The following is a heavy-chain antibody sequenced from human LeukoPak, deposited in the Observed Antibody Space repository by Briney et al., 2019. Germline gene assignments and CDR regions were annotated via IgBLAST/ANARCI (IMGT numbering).Heavy chain of an antibody. D-gene: IGHD3-22*01. CDR3: AREGDYYDSSGFDY. CDR2: IGEKDGRT. CDR1: GITLSSYV. J-gene: IGHJ4*02. Sequence: PGGSLRLSCAASGITLSSYVVHWVRQAPGKGLEWVSVIGEKDGRTVYADSVKGRFTISRDNSKNTLYLQMNSLRAEDTAVYYCAREGDYYDSSGFDYWGQGTLVTVSS. V-gene: IGHV3-23*01.